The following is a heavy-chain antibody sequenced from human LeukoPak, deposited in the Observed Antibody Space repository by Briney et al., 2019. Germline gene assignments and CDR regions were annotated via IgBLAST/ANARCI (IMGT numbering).Heavy chain of an antibody. D-gene: IGHD6-19*01. J-gene: IGHJ5*02. Sequence: ASVKVSCKASGYTFTGYYMHWVRQAPGQGLEWMGWINPNSGGTNYAQKFQGRVTMTRDTSISTAYMELSRLRSDDTAVYYCASSSGWYSNWFDPWGQGTLVTVSS. V-gene: IGHV1-2*02. CDR2: INPNSGGT. CDR1: GYTFTGYY. CDR3: ASSSGWYSNWFDP.